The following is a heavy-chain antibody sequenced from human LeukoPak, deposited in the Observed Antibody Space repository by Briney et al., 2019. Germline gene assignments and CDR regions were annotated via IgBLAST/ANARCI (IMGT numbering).Heavy chain of an antibody. J-gene: IGHJ5*02. CDR1: WYRFTTHL. V-gene: IGHV5-51*01. D-gene: IGHD6-6*01. CDR2: IYPGDSDT. Sequence: GGSPKIFWKGSWYRFTTHLIGWVPQNPGESLEGMGIIYPGDSDTRYSPSFQGQVSISADKSISTAYLQWSSLKTSDTAMYYCARAYSSSSTWFDPWGQGTLVTVSS. CDR3: ARAYSSSSTWFDP.